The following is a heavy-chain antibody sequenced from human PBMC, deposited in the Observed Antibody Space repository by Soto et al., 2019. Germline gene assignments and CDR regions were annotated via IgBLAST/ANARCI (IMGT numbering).Heavy chain of an antibody. CDR2: LYNTGST. V-gene: IGHV4-59*01. Sequence: PSETLSLTCTVSGASISRYEWSWIRQSPGKGLEWIGYLYNTGSTIYNPSLKSRVTISVDTSKSQFSLRLNSVTAADTAVYYCARDLWGYCGTDCYPLDVWGQGTTVTVSS. CDR1: GASISRYE. D-gene: IGHD2-21*02. CDR3: ARDLWGYCGTDCYPLDV. J-gene: IGHJ6*02.